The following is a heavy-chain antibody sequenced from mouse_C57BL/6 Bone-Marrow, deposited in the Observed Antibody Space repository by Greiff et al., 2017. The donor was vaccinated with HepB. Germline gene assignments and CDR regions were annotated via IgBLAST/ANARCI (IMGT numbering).Heavy chain of an antibody. V-gene: IGHV1-76*01. D-gene: IGHD1-1*01. CDR3: AREGDYGSSRDY. J-gene: IGHJ2*01. CDR2: IYPGSGNT. CDR1: GYTFTDYY. Sequence: QVQLQQSGAELVRPGASVKLSCKASGYTFTDYYINWVKQRPGQGLEWIARIYPGSGNTYYNEKFKGKATLTAEKSSSTAYMQLSSLTSEDSAVYFCAREGDYGSSRDYWGQGTTLTVSS.